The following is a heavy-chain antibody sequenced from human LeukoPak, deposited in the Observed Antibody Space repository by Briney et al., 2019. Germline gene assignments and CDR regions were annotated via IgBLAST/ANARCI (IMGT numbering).Heavy chain of an antibody. V-gene: IGHV3-23*01. CDR3: ARALYNSGWYPDYFDY. J-gene: IGHJ4*02. Sequence: GGSLRLSCAASGFTFSSYAMSWVRQAPGKGLEWVSAISGSGGSTYYADSVKGRFTISRDNSKNTLYLQMNSLRVEDTAVYYCARALYNSGWYPDYFDYWGQGTLVTVSS. CDR1: GFTFSSYA. CDR2: ISGSGGST. D-gene: IGHD6-19*01.